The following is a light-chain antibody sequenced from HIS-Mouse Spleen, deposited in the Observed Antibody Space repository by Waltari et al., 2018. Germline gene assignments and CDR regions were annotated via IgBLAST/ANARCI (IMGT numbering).Light chain of an antibody. CDR3: YSTDSSGNHRV. Sequence: SYELTQPPSVSVSPGQTARITCSGDALPKKYAYWYQQKSGQAPVLVIYEDTNRPSGIRGSFSGSSSGTKATLTISGAQVEDEADYYCYSTDSSGNHRVFGGGTKLTVL. CDR2: EDT. CDR1: ALPKKY. V-gene: IGLV3-10*01. J-gene: IGLJ2*01.